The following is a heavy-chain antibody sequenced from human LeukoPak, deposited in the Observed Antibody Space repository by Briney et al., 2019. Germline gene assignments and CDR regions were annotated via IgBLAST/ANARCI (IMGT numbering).Heavy chain of an antibody. CDR3: AKFHSPGRVTHFYWFFDL. Sequence: GGSLRLSCAASGFTFSSYGMHWVRQAPGKGLEWVAVISDDGTTNYYADSVKGRFTISRDNSKNTLFLQVNRLRADDTAVYYCAKFHSPGRVTHFYWFFDLWGRGTLVTVSS. D-gene: IGHD2-21*02. CDR2: ISDDGTTN. J-gene: IGHJ2*01. V-gene: IGHV3-30*18. CDR1: GFTFSSYG.